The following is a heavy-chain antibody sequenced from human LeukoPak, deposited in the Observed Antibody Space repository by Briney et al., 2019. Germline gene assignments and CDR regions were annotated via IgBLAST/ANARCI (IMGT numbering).Heavy chain of an antibody. CDR2: ITGSGSIT. J-gene: IGHJ4*02. V-gene: IGHV3-23*01. Sequence: QAGGSLRLSCAASGLTFSSQGMSSVRQAPGKGLEWVSAITGSGSITYYSDSVKGRFTISRDNSRNTLYLQMNSLRAEDTAVYYCAKSLSGGGYYFEYWGQGTLVTVSS. CDR1: GLTFSSQG. CDR3: AKSLSGGGYYFEY. D-gene: IGHD3-10*01.